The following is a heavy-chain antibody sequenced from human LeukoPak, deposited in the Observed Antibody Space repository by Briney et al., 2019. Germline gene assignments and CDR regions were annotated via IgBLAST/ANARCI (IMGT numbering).Heavy chain of an antibody. CDR3: VKTYGYCSSTGCYVFDY. CDR2: ISPSGDST. J-gene: IGHJ4*02. CDR1: GFTFSRYA. Sequence: GGSLRLSCSASGFTFSRYAMHWVRQAPGKGLEYVSGISPSGDSTYFADSVKGRFTISRDNFKNTLYLQMSSLKAEDTAVYYCVKTYGYCSSTGCYVFDYWGQGTLVTVSS. D-gene: IGHD2-2*01. V-gene: IGHV3-64D*09.